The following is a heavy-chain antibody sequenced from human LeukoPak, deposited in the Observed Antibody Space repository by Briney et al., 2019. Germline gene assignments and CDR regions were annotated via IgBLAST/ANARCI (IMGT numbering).Heavy chain of an antibody. V-gene: IGHV1-2*02. CDR3: AGQYYYDRSGYCYSDY. D-gene: IGHD3-22*01. CDR1: GYTFTGYY. CDR2: INPNSGGT. Sequence: ASVKVSCKASGYTFTGYYMHWVRQAPGQGLEWMGWINPNSGGTNYAQKFQGRVTMTRDTAISTAYMELNTLIAEDTAVYYCAGQYYYDRSGYCYSDYWGQGTLVTVSS. J-gene: IGHJ4*02.